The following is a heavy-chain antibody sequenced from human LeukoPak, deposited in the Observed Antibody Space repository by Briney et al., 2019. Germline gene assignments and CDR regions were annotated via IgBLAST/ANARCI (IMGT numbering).Heavy chain of an antibody. D-gene: IGHD3-22*01. CDR3: AKDADYDSSGYYYGLGPY. CDR1: GFTFDDYA. V-gene: IGHV3-9*01. Sequence: PGGSLRLSCAASGFTFDDYAMHWVRQAPGKGLEWVSGISWNSGSIGYADSVKGRFTISRDNAKNSLYLQMNSLGAEDTALYYCAKDADYDSSGYYYGLGPYWGQGTLVTVSS. CDR2: ISWNSGSI. J-gene: IGHJ4*02.